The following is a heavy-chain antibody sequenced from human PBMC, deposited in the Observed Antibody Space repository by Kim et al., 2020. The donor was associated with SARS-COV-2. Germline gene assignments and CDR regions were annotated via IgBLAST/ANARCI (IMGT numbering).Heavy chain of an antibody. V-gene: IGHV3-23*01. CDR1: GFTFSSYA. J-gene: IGHJ4*02. CDR3: AKDGYSMVRGASGDFDY. CDR2: ISGSGGST. D-gene: IGHD3-10*01. Sequence: GGSLRLSCAASGFTFSSYAMSWVRQAPGKGLEWVSAISGSGGSTYYADSVKGRFTISRDNSKNTLYLQMNSLRAEDTAVYYCAKDGYSMVRGASGDFDYWGQGTLVTVSS.